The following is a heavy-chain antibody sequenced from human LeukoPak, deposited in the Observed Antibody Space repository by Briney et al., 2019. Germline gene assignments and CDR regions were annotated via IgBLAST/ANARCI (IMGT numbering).Heavy chain of an antibody. J-gene: IGHJ4*02. CDR3: ARGTILDLYYFDY. D-gene: IGHD2-8*01. CDR2: ISYDGSNK. V-gene: IGHV3-30-3*01. Sequence: VISYDGSNKNYADSVKGRFTISRDNSKNTLYLQMNSLRAEDTAVYYCARGTILDLYYFDYWGQGTLVTVSS.